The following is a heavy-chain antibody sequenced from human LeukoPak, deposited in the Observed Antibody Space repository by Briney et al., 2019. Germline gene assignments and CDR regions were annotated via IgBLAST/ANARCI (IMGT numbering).Heavy chain of an antibody. CDR2: ISSSSSYI. Sequence: RRSLRPSCVLYTLTLSIYSMTWGRQAPGKGLEWVSSISSSSSYIYYADSVKGRFTISRDNAKNSLYLQMNSLRAEDTAVYYCARDYGYFDWLPDPGWGQGTLVTVSS. V-gene: IGHV3-21*01. D-gene: IGHD3-9*01. CDR1: TLTLSIYS. J-gene: IGHJ4*02. CDR3: ARDYGYFDWLPDPG.